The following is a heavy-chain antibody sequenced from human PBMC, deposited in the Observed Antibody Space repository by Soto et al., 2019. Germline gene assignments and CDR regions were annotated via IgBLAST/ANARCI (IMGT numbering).Heavy chain of an antibody. CDR1: GGTFSSYA. V-gene: IGHV1-69*06. CDR2: IIPIFGTA. J-gene: IGHJ4*02. Sequence: ASVKVSCKASGGTFSSYAISWVRQAPGQGLEWMGGIIPIFGTANYAQKFQGRVTITADKSTSTAYMELSSLRSEDTAVYYCAGSREMATKDFDYWGQGTLVTVSS. CDR3: AGSREMATKDFDY. D-gene: IGHD5-12*01.